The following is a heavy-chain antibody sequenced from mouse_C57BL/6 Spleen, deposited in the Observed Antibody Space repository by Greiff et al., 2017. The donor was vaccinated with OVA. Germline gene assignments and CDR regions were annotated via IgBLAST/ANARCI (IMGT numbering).Heavy chain of an antibody. CDR1: GYAFSSYW. CDR3: ARSPYSNYVRFDY. CDR2: IYPGDGDT. J-gene: IGHJ2*01. V-gene: IGHV1-80*01. D-gene: IGHD2-5*01. Sequence: QVQLKQSGAELVKPGASVKISCKASGYAFSSYWMNWVKQRPGKGLEWIGQIYPGDGDTNYNGKFKGKATLTADKSSSTAYMQLSSLTSEDSAVYFCARSPYSNYVRFDYWGQGTTLTVSS.